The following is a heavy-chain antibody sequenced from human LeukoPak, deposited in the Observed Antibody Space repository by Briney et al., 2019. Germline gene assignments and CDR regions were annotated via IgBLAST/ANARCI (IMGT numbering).Heavy chain of an antibody. J-gene: IGHJ5*01. CDR1: GDSINKGAYS. Sequence: NPSETLSLTCAVSGDSINKGAYSWSWIRQPPGKDLEWIGYIYYSGSTYYNPSLMSRVTISLDRSKSQFSLKLKSVTAADTAVYLCARAPNTANYNWFDSWGQGTLVTVSS. CDR3: ARAPNTANYNWFDS. V-gene: IGHV4-30-2*01. CDR2: IYYSGST. D-gene: IGHD2-21*02.